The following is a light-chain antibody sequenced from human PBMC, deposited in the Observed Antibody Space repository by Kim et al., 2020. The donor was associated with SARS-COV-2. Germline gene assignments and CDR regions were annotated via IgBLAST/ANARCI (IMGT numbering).Light chain of an antibody. J-gene: IGKJ3*01. Sequence: EIVMTQSPATLSVSPGERATLSCRASQSVTSNLAWYRQKPGQAPRLLIYGASTRATGIPARFSGSGSGTEFTLTISSLQSEDFAVYYCQQYNNWPLLFGPGTKVDIK. CDR2: GAS. CDR1: QSVTSN. CDR3: QQYNNWPLL. V-gene: IGKV3-15*01.